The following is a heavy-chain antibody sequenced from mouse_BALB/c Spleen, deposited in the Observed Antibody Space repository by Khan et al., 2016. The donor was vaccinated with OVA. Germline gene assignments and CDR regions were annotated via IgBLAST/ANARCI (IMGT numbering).Heavy chain of an antibody. J-gene: IGHJ3*01. Sequence: VELVEPGAELVRPGVSVKISCKGSGYIFTDFSMHWVKRSLAKSLEWIGVISTYYGDSIYNQNFKDKATLTVEKSSSTAYMELARLTSEDSAIYYCARGSVNYRFAYWGQGTLVTVSA. CDR3: ARGSVNYRFAY. CDR2: ISTYYGDS. CDR1: GYIFTDFS. V-gene: IGHV1S137*01. D-gene: IGHD2-1*01.